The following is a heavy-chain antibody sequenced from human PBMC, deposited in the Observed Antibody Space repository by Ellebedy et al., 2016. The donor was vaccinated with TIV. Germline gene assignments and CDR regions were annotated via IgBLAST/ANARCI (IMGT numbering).Heavy chain of an antibody. Sequence: PGGSLRLSCAASGFTFDDYVMHWVRQAPGKGLEWVSLISGDGGGTYYADSVKGRFTISRDNSKNSLHLQMNSLRTEETALYYCAKGGYNYCLYYYDGMDVWGQGTTVTVSS. D-gene: IGHD5-24*01. V-gene: IGHV3-43*02. J-gene: IGHJ6*02. CDR3: AKGGYNYCLYYYDGMDV. CDR1: GFTFDDYV. CDR2: ISGDGGGT.